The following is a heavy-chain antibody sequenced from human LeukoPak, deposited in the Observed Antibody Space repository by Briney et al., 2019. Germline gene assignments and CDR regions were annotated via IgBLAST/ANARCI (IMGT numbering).Heavy chain of an antibody. V-gene: IGHV1-2*02. CDR1: GGTFSSYA. CDR3: AREDGYNSGFDY. D-gene: IGHD5-12*01. J-gene: IGHJ4*02. Sequence: ASVKVSCKASGGTFSSYAISWVRQAPGQGLEWMGWINPNSGGTNYAQKFQGRVTMTRDTSISTAYMELSRLRSDDTAVYYCAREDGYNSGFDYWGQGTLVTVSS. CDR2: INPNSGGT.